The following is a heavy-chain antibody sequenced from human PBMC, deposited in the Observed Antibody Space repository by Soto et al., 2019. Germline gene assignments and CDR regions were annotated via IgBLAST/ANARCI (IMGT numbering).Heavy chain of an antibody. CDR2: VKRKSNGGTT. V-gene: IGHV3-15*01. J-gene: IGHJ5*02. Sequence: EVQLVESGGGLVKPGGSLRLSCAASGSTFSNAWMSWVRQAPGKGLEWVGRVKRKSNGGTTDYAASVKGRFTISRDDSTNTLYLQMNSLKTEDTAVYYCTTLGFDRCGQGTLVIVCS. CDR1: GSTFSNAW. CDR3: TTLGFDR.